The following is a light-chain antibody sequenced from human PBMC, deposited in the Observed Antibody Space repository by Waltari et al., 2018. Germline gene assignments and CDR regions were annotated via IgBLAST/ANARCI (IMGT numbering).Light chain of an antibody. Sequence: EILLTQSPATLSLSPGERATLSCRASQSISSDLAWYQQNPGQAPRLLIYDAPNRATGIPARFSGSGSGTDFTLTIGSLEPDDLAVYYCQQRSDWPRTFGQGTKVEIK. J-gene: IGKJ1*01. CDR3: QQRSDWPRT. CDR2: DAP. V-gene: IGKV3-11*01. CDR1: QSISSD.